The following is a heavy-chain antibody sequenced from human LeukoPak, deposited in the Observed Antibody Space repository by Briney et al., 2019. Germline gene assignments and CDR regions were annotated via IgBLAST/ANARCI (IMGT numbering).Heavy chain of an antibody. CDR1: GGSISSYY. V-gene: IGHV4-59*01. D-gene: IGHD3-22*01. Sequence: SETLSLTCTVSGGSISSYYWNWIRQPPGKGLEWIGYIYYSGTTNYNPSLKSRVSMSVDTSKNQFSLKLSSVTAADTAVYYCTRGSIAYYYMDVWGKGTTVTISS. CDR3: TRGSIAYYYMDV. J-gene: IGHJ6*03. CDR2: IYYSGTT.